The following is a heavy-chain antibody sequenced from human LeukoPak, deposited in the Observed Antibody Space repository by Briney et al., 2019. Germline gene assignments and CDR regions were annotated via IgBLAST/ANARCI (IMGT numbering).Heavy chain of an antibody. Sequence: PSETLSLTCAVSGGSISSGGYSWSWIRQPPGKGLEWIGYIYHSGSIYYNPSLKSRVTISVDRSKNQFSLKLSSVTAADTAVYYCARVRGYDILTRDYWGQGTLVTVSS. J-gene: IGHJ4*02. CDR1: GGSISSGGYS. CDR2: IYHSGSI. D-gene: IGHD3-9*01. CDR3: ARVRGYDILTRDY. V-gene: IGHV4-30-2*01.